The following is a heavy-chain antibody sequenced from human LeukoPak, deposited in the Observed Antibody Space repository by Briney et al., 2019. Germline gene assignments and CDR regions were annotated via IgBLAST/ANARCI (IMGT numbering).Heavy chain of an antibody. V-gene: IGHV3-15*01. CDR1: GFTFTNAW. CDR2: IKSKTGGGTT. D-gene: IGHD2-21*01. CDR3: TTTYYYLDY. J-gene: IGHJ4*02. Sequence: PGGSLRLSCAASGFTFTNAWMTWVRQAPGKGLEWVGHIKSKTGGGTTGYAAPVKGRFTISRDDPKNTLFLQMNSLKTEDTGVYYCTTTYYYLDYWGQGTLVTVSS.